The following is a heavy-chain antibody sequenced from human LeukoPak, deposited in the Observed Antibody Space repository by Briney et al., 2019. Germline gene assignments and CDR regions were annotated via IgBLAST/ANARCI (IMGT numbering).Heavy chain of an antibody. CDR2: VHTSGST. D-gene: IGHD5-18*01. J-gene: IGHJ4*02. V-gene: IGHV4-61*02. CDR3: ARGYTYGHGAMFDF. CDR1: GGSIGSDNYY. Sequence: SETLSLTCTVSGGSIGSDNYYWTWIRQPAGKGLEWIGRVHTSGSTDFDPSLKSRVSISLDTSMNQFSLRLSSVTAADTAVYYCARGYTYGHGAMFDFWGQGTLVTVSP.